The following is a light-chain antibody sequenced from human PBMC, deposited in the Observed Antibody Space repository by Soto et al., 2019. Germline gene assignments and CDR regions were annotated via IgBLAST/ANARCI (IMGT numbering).Light chain of an antibody. V-gene: IGLV2-11*01. Sequence: QSVLTQPRSVSGSPGQSVTISCTGTSSDVGGDNYVSWYQQHPGKAPKLVIYDVTRRPSGVPDRFSGSKSGNTASLTISGLQAEEEDDSYCRSYAGSYTVVFGGGTKLTVL. CDR1: SSDVGGDNY. CDR2: DVT. CDR3: RSYAGSYTVV. J-gene: IGLJ2*01.